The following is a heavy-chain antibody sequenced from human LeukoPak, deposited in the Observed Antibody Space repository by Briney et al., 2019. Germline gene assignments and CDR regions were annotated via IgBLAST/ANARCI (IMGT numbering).Heavy chain of an antibody. CDR2: IWYDGSNK. CDR1: GFTFSSYG. V-gene: IGHV3-33*01. Sequence: GGSLRLSCAASGFTFSSYGMHWVRQAPGKGLEWVAVIWYDGSNKYYADSVKGRFTISRDNSKNTLYLQMNSLRAEDTAVYYCAREPPPPIFGVAGAGYYYGMDVWGQGTTVTVSS. D-gene: IGHD3-3*01. J-gene: IGHJ6*02. CDR3: AREPPPPIFGVAGAGYYYGMDV.